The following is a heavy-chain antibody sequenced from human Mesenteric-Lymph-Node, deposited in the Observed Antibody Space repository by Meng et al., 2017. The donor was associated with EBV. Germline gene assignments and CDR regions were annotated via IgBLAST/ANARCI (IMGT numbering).Heavy chain of an antibody. CDR1: GGSVISNKW. Sequence: QGQLQGAGPGLVKPSETRSLTCAVSGGSVISNKWWSWVRQPPGKGLEWIGEIYHTGTTIYNPSLKSRVTMSIDKSKDQLSLKLSSVTAADTAVYFCARIGGKDTAMITRWFDPWGQGTLVTVSS. D-gene: IGHD5-18*01. CDR3: ARIGGKDTAMITRWFDP. CDR2: IYHTGTT. J-gene: IGHJ5*02. V-gene: IGHV4-4*02.